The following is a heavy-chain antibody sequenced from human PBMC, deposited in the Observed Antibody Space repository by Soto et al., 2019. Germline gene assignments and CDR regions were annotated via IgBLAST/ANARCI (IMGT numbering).Heavy chain of an antibody. CDR1: GASISSAAYY. V-gene: IGHV4-31*03. CDR2: ISYSGYT. CDR3: ARGPTPSWSSYRFSYFDS. D-gene: IGHD3-16*02. Sequence: QVHLQESGPGLVTPSQTLSLTCTVSGASISSAAYYWSWIRQRPGEGLEWIGFISYSGYTFQNPSLKSRLFLSVATSKNQFSLELSFVTAADTAVYYCARGPTPSWSSYRFSYFDSWGPGSLVTVS. J-gene: IGHJ4*03.